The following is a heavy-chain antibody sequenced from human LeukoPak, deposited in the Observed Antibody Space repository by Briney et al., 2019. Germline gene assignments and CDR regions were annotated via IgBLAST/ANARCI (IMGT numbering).Heavy chain of an antibody. CDR2: ISGSGAGT. CDR3: AKEGYSSDPYYFDY. J-gene: IGHJ4*02. Sequence: PGGSLRLSCAASGFTFSSYAMIWVRQAPGKGLEWVSAISGSGAGTYYADSVKGRFTISRDNSKNTLYLQMNSLRAEDTAVFYCAKEGYSSDPYYFDYWGQGTLVTASS. CDR1: GFTFSSYA. V-gene: IGHV3-23*01. D-gene: IGHD6-19*01.